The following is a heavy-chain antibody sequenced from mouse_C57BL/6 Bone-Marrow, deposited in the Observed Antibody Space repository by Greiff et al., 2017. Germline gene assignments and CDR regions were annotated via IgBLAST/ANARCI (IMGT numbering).Heavy chain of an antibody. Sequence: QVQLQQSGAELARPGASVKLSCKASGYTFTSYGISWVKQRTGQGLEWIGEVYPRSGNTYYNEKFKGKATLTADKSSSTAYMELRSLTSEDSAVYFCARLGVYAMDDWGQGTSVTVSS. CDR2: VYPRSGNT. CDR1: GYTFTSYG. J-gene: IGHJ4*01. CDR3: ARLGVYAMDD. V-gene: IGHV1-81*01.